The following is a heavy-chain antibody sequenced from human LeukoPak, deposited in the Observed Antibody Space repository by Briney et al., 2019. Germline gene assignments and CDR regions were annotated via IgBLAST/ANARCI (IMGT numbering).Heavy chain of an antibody. J-gene: IGHJ4*02. CDR2: ISSSGSTI. CDR3: ARVAMIDPYYFDY. D-gene: IGHD3-22*01. CDR1: GFTFSSYE. V-gene: IGHV3-48*03. Sequence: PGGSLRLSCAAPGFTFSSYEMNWVRQAPGKGLEWVSYISSSGSTICYADSVKGRFTISRDNAKNSLYLQMNSLRAEDTAVYYCARVAMIDPYYFDYWGQGTLVTVSS.